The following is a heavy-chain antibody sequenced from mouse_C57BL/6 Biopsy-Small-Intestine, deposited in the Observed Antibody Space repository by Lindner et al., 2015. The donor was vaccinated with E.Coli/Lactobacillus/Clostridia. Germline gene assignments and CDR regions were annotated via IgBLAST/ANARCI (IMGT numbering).Heavy chain of an antibody. J-gene: IGHJ2*01. D-gene: IGHD1-1*01. V-gene: IGHV1-66*01. CDR2: IYPGSGNT. Sequence: VQLQESGPELVKPGASVKISCKASGYSFTSYYIHWVKQRPGQGLEWIGWIYPGSGNTKYNEKFKGKATLTADTSSSTAYMQLSSLTSEDSAVYYCARWDYGSSYNYFDYWGQGTTLTVSS. CDR3: ARWDYGSSYNYFDY. CDR1: GYSFTSYY.